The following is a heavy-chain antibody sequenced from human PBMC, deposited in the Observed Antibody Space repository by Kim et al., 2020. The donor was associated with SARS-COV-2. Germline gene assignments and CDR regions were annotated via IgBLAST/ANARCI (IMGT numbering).Heavy chain of an antibody. CDR2: IYYSGST. CDR3: ARRNKPLSGGGFDY. V-gene: IGHV4-59*08. Sequence: SETLSLTCTVSGGSISSYYWSWIRQPPGEGLEWIGYIYYSGSTNYNPSLKSRVTISVDTSKNQFSLKLSSVTAADTAVFYFARRNKPLSGGGFDYWGWGT. D-gene: IGHD2-8*02. CDR1: GGSISSYY. J-gene: IGHJ4*02.